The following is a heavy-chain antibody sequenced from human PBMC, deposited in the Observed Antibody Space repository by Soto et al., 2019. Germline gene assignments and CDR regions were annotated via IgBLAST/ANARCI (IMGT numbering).Heavy chain of an antibody. V-gene: IGHV3-33*01. Sequence: HPGGSLRLSCAASGFTFSSYGMHWVRQAPGKGLEWVAVIWYDGSNKYYADSVKGRFTISRDNSKNTLYLQMNSLRAEDTAVYYCARDPDSRREYSSRHYYYYYGMDVWGQGTTVTVSS. CDR2: IWYDGSNK. CDR3: ARDPDSRREYSSRHYYYYYGMDV. D-gene: IGHD6-6*01. J-gene: IGHJ6*02. CDR1: GFTFSSYG.